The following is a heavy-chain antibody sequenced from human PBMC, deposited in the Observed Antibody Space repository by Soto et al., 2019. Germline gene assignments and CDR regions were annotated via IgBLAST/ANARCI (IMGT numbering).Heavy chain of an antibody. J-gene: IGHJ4*02. Sequence: EVQLLESGGGLVQPGGSLRLSCAASGFTFSSYAMSWVRQAPGKGLEWVSAISGSGGSTYYADSVKGRFTISRDNSKNTLYLQMNSLRAEDTAVYYCAKVEAALIIVVLPYYFDYWGQGTLVTVSS. V-gene: IGHV3-23*01. D-gene: IGHD3-22*01. CDR2: ISGSGGST. CDR1: GFTFSSYA. CDR3: AKVEAALIIVVLPYYFDY.